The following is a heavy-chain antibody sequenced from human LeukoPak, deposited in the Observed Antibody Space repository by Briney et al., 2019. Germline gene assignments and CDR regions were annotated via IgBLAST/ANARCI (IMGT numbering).Heavy chain of an antibody. CDR2: ISGGGGTT. J-gene: IGHJ4*02. V-gene: IGHV3-23*01. CDR1: GFTFSSNC. CDR3: AKPASSRGIAVRGPTKIYFDY. D-gene: IGHD6-19*01. Sequence: GGSLRLSCAASGFTFSSNCMSWVRQAPGKGLEWVSAISGGGGTTYYADSMKGRFTISRDKSKNTLYMQMNSLRAEDTAVYFYAKPASSRGIAVRGPTKIYFDYCGRGNVITVSS.